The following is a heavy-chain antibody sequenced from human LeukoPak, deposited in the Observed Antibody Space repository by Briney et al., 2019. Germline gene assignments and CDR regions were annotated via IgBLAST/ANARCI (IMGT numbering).Heavy chain of an antibody. Sequence: KPSETLSLTCAVYGGSFSGYYWSWIRQPPGKGLEWIGEINHSGSTNYNPSLKSRVTISVDTSKNQFSLKLSSATAADTAVYYCAGKGASGAFDIWGQGTMVTVSS. CDR2: INHSGST. CDR1: GGSFSGYY. D-gene: IGHD4/OR15-4a*01. J-gene: IGHJ3*02. V-gene: IGHV4-34*01. CDR3: AGKGASGAFDI.